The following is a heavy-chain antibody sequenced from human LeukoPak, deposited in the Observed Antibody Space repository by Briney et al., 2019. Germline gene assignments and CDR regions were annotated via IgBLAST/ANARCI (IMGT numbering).Heavy chain of an antibody. CDR1: GCTVRSNY. CDR2: IYSGGST. Sequence: GALRLSCAAFGCTVRSNYMSWVRQAPGKGAEWVSGIYSGGSTYYADSVKGRLSISRDKSKNALYVSSESPIDEDTAVYYCARGGGDDAFDIWGQGTMVTVSS. J-gene: IGHJ3*02. D-gene: IGHD3-16*01. CDR3: ARGGGDDAFDI. V-gene: IGHV3-66*01.